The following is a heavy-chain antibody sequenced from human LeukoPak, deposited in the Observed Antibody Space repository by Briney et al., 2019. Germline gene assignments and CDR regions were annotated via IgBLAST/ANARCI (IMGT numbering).Heavy chain of an antibody. D-gene: IGHD2-2*01. CDR2: INHSGST. Sequence: SETLSLTCAVYGGSFSGYYWSWIRRPPGKGLEWIGEINHSGSTNYNPSLKSRVTISVDTSKNQFSLKLSSVTAADTAVYYCVGIVVVPAANFDYWGQGTLVTVSS. CDR1: GGSFSGYY. CDR3: VGIVVVPAANFDY. V-gene: IGHV4-34*01. J-gene: IGHJ4*02.